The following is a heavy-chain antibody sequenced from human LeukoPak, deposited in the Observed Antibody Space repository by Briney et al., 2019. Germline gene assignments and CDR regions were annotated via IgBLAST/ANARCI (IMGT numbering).Heavy chain of an antibody. V-gene: IGHV3-9*01. CDR3: AKDYYGSEYYYYMDV. J-gene: IGHJ6*03. Sequence: GGSLRPSCAASGFTFDDYAMHWVRQAPGKGLEWVSGISWNSGSIGYADSVKGRFTISRDNAKNSLYLQMNSLRAEDTALYYCAKDYYGSEYYYYMDVWGKGTTVTVSS. CDR1: GFTFDDYA. CDR2: ISWNSGSI. D-gene: IGHD3-10*01.